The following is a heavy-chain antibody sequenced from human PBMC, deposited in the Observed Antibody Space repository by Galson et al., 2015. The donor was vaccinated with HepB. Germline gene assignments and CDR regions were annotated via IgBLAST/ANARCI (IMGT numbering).Heavy chain of an antibody. D-gene: IGHD3-22*01. V-gene: IGHV3-15*01. CDR1: GFTFSNAW. Sequence: SLRLSCAASGFTFSNAWMSWVRQAPGKGLEWVGRIKSKTDGGTTDYAAPVKGRFTISRDDSKNTLYLQMNSLKTEDTAVYYCTTDPANDSRRPPPGAYYYGMDVWGQGTTVTVSS. J-gene: IGHJ6*02. CDR2: IKSKTDGGTT. CDR3: TTDPANDSRRPPPGAYYYGMDV.